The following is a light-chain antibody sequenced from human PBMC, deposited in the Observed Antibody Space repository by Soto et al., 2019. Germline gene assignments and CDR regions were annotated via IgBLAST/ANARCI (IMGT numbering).Light chain of an antibody. V-gene: IGKV3-15*01. CDR1: QNVRSN. CDR3: HQYNDWPET. CDR2: GAS. Sequence: EIVMTQSPATLSVSPGDRATLSCRASQNVRSNLAWYQQRPGQAPRLLIYGASTRATGFPARFSGSGSGTEFTLTISSLQSEDFAVYHCHQYNDWPETFGQGTRWIS. J-gene: IGKJ1*01.